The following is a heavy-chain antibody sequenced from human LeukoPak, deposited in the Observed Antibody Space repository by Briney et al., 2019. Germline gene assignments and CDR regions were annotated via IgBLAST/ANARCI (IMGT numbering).Heavy chain of an antibody. Sequence: PSETLSLTCTVSGGSISSYYWSWIRQPPGKGLEWIGYIYYSGSTNYNPSLKSRATISVDTSKNQFSLKLSSVTAADTAVYYCARIEDYGGNSVNYWGQGTLVTVSS. CDR3: ARIEDYGGNSVNY. CDR1: GGSISSYY. J-gene: IGHJ4*02. D-gene: IGHD4-23*01. CDR2: IYYSGST. V-gene: IGHV4-59*01.